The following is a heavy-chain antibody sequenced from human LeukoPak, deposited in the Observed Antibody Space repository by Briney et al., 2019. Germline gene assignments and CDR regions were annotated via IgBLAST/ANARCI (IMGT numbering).Heavy chain of an antibody. D-gene: IGHD3-22*01. CDR3: AKAAPYYYDSSGYYHY. J-gene: IGHJ4*02. V-gene: IGHV3-23*01. CDR2: ISGSGGST. CDR1: GFTFSSYA. Sequence: PGGSLRLSCAASGFTFSSYAMSWVRQAPGKGLEWVSAISGSGGSTYYADSVKGRFTISRDNSKNTLYLQMNSLRAEDTAVYYCAKAAPYYYDSSGYYHYWGQGTLVTVSS.